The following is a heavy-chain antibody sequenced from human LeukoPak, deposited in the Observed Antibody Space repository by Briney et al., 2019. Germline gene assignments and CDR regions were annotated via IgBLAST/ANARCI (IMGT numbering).Heavy chain of an antibody. CDR3: ARSNYYGSGSYCPIGWFDP. D-gene: IGHD3-10*01. CDR1: GYTLTGYY. Sequence: ASVKVSCKASGYTLTGYYMHWVRQAPGQGLEWMGWINPNSGGTNYAQKFQGRVTMTRDTSISTAYMELSRLRSDDTAVYYCARSNYYGSGSYCPIGWFDPWGQGTLVTVSS. J-gene: IGHJ5*02. V-gene: IGHV1-2*02. CDR2: INPNSGGT.